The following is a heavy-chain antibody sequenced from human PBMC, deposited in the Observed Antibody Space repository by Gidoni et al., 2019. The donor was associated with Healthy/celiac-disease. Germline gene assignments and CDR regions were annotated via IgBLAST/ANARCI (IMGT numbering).Heavy chain of an antibody. CDR1: VGSITSGGYY. J-gene: IGHJ5*02. D-gene: IGHD1-26*01. CDR3: ARVPREIDHWFDP. V-gene: IGHV4-31*03. CDR2: IYYSGST. Sequence: QVQLQESGPGLVKPSQTLSLPCTVPVGSITSGGYYWSWIRQHPGKGREWIGYIYYSGSTYYNPSLKSRVTISVDTSKNQFSLKLSSVTAADTAVYYCARVPREIDHWFDPWGQGTLVTVSS.